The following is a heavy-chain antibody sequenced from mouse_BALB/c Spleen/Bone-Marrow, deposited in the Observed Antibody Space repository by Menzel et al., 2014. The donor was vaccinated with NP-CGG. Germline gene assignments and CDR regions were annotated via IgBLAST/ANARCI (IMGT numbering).Heavy chain of an antibody. J-gene: IGHJ2*01. CDR2: IWGDGIT. V-gene: IGHV2-6-7*01. Sequence: VKLMESGPGLVAPSQSLSITCTVSGFSLTVYGVNWVRQPPGKGLEWLGMIWGDGITDYNSAFKSRLSISKDDSKSQVFLKMNSLQTDDTAKYYFAREGNYFDYWGQGTTLTVSS. CDR1: GFSLTVYG. CDR3: AREGNYFDY.